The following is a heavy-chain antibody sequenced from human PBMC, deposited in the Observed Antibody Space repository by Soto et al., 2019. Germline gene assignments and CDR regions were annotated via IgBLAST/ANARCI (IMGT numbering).Heavy chain of an antibody. Sequence: PSETLSLTCTVSGGSISSGGYYWSWIRQHPGKGLEWIGYIYYSGSTYYNPSLKSRVTISVDTSKNQFSLKLSSVTAADTAVYCWARRVWFGELFPYRMDGWGQGTTVTVSS. CDR2: IYYSGST. V-gene: IGHV4-31*03. D-gene: IGHD3-10*01. J-gene: IGHJ6*02. CDR3: ARRVWFGELFPYRMDG. CDR1: GGSISSGGYY.